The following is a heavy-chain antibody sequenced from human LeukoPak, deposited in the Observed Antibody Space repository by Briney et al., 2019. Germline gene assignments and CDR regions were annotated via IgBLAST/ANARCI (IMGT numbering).Heavy chain of an antibody. CDR1: GGTFSSYA. CDR3: ARVPRIAAAGIYDY. Sequence: ASVKVSCKASGGTFSSYAISWVRQAPGQGLEWMGGIIPIFGTANYAQKFQGRVTITADESTSTAYMELSSLRSEGTAVYYCARVPRIAAAGIYDYWGQGTLVTVSS. V-gene: IGHV1-69*13. CDR2: IIPIFGTA. J-gene: IGHJ4*02. D-gene: IGHD6-13*01.